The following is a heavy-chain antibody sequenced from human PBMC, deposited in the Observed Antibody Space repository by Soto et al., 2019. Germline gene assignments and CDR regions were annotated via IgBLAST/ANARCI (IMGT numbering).Heavy chain of an antibody. CDR3: SRAPFDSSGYFAY. J-gene: IGHJ4*02. CDR1: GFTFSRYS. Sequence: GGSLRLSCAASGFTFSRYSMHWVRQAPGKGLEWVAAISYDETNESNADSLKGGFTISRDTSKNSLFLQMNSLRPEDTAVYFCSRAPFDSSGYFAYWGQGTLVTVSS. D-gene: IGHD3-22*01. V-gene: IGHV3-30-3*01. CDR2: ISYDETNE.